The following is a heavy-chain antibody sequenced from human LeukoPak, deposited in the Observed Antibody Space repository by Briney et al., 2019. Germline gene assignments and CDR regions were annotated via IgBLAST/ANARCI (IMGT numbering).Heavy chain of an antibody. CDR2: INTNTGNP. CDR1: GYTFTSYA. Sequence: GASVKVSCKASGYTFTSYAMNWVRQAPGQGPEWMGWINTNTGNPTYAQGFTGRFVFSLDTSVSTAYLQISSLKAEDTAVYYCARGLYSGSYDPGFDPWGQGTLVTVSS. J-gene: IGHJ5*02. V-gene: IGHV7-4-1*02. CDR3: ARGLYSGSYDPGFDP. D-gene: IGHD1-26*01.